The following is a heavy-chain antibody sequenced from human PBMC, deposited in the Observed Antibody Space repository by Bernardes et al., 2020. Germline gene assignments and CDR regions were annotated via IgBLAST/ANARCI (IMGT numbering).Heavy chain of an antibody. Sequence: GGSLRLSCAASGFTFSRYSIHWVRQAPGKGLEWVSYISSSSTIHYADSVRGRFTISRDNAKNSVFLQMNSLRAEDTAVYFCARDGWTHLYYYLDVWGKGTTVTVSS. CDR2: ISSSSTI. V-gene: IGHV3-48*01. J-gene: IGHJ6*03. CDR1: GFTFSRYS. D-gene: IGHD6-19*01. CDR3: ARDGWTHLYYYLDV.